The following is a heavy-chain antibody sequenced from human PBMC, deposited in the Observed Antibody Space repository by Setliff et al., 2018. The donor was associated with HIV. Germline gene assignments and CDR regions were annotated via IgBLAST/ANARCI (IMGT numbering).Heavy chain of an antibody. Sequence: ASVKVSCKASGYIFTNYVIHWVRQAPGQGLEWMGWIKAGSSQYSQRFQGRVTITRDTSATTVFMEVRSLRSEDTAVYYCARNGCSGDCYFGDLDFWGQGTLVTVSS. CDR2: IKAGSS. J-gene: IGHJ4*02. CDR1: GYIFTNYV. CDR3: ARNGCSGDCYFGDLDF. V-gene: IGHV1-3*01. D-gene: IGHD2-21*01.